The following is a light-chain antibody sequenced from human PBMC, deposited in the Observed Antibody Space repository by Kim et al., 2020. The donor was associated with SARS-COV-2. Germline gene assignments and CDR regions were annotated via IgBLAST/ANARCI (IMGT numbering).Light chain of an antibody. J-gene: IGKJ5*01. V-gene: IGKV3-15*01. Sequence: EIVMTQSPATLSVSPGERATLSCRASQSVSSNLAWYQQKPGQAPRLLIHGTSTRATGIPVRFSGSGSGTEFTLTIGSLQSEDFAVYYCQQYNNWPITFGQGTRLEIK. CDR3: QQYNNWPIT. CDR1: QSVSSN. CDR2: GTS.